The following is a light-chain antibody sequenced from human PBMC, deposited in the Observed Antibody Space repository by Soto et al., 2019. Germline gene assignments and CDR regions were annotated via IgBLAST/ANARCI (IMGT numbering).Light chain of an antibody. CDR2: ETD. V-gene: IGLV2-23*01. CDR3: CSYAGSSTYV. CDR1: RSDVGSFNL. J-gene: IGLJ1*01. Sequence: QSALTRPASVTGSPGQSITISCTGTRSDVGSFNLVSWYQQHPGKAPKLMIYETDKRPSGVSNRFSGSKSGNTASLTISGLQAEDEADYYCCSYAGSSTYVFGAGTKVTVL.